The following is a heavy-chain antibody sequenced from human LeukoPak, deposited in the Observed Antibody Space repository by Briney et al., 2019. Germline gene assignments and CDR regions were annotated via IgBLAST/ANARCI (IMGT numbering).Heavy chain of an antibody. D-gene: IGHD1-26*01. CDR3: ARAVSYYAVFDH. J-gene: IGHJ4*02. V-gene: IGHV4-59*01. Sequence: PSETLSLTCTVSGGSICSYYWSWIRQPPGKGLEWIGYIYYTGSTNYNPSLKSRVTISVDTSKNQFSLKLSSVTAADTALYYCARAVSYYAVFDHWGQGTLVTVSS. CDR1: GGSICSYY. CDR2: IYYTGST.